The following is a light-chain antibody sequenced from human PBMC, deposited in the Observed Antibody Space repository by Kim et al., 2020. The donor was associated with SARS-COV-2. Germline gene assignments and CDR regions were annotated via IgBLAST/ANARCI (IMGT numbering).Light chain of an antibody. J-gene: IGLJ3*02. CDR1: NSNIGSNT. CDR2: SNN. V-gene: IGLV1-44*01. CDR3: AAWDDNLDGPV. Sequence: QSVMIQSPSMSGTPGQSVTISCSGANSNIGSNTVNWYQQVPGTAPRLLIYSNNQRPSGVPARISGSKSGTTASLAISGLQSDDEGNYYCAAWDDNLDGPVFGGGTQLTVL.